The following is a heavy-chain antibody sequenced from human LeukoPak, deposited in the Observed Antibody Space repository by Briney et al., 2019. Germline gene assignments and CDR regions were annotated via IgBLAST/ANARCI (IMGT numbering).Heavy chain of an antibody. CDR3: AKTTITPPYYMDV. D-gene: IGHD4-11*01. J-gene: IGHJ6*03. CDR2: ITSTSIYR. V-gene: IGHV3-21*01. Sequence: GGTLRLSCAASGFTFSSYGMSWVRQAPGKGLEWVSSITSTSIYRYYADSVKGRFTISRDNAKNSLYLQMNSLRAGDTAVYYCAKTTITPPYYMDVWGKGTTVTVSS. CDR1: GFTFSSYG.